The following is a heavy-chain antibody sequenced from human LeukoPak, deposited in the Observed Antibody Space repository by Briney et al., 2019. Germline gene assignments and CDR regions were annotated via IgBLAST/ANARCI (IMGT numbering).Heavy chain of an antibody. V-gene: IGHV4-39*07. J-gene: IGHJ4*02. CDR1: GGSISSSSYY. D-gene: IGHD1-26*01. CDR3: SRESGAFCPFGY. CDR2: IYYSGIT. Sequence: PSETLSLTCTVSGGSISSSSYYWGWIRQPPGKGLEWIGSIYYSGITYYNPSLKSRVTISVDTSKNQFSLKLTSVTAADTAIYYCSRESGAFCPFGYWGQGTLAIVPS.